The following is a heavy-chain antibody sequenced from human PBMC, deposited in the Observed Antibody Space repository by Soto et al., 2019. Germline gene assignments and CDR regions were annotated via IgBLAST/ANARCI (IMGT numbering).Heavy chain of an antibody. V-gene: IGHV3-30-3*01. CDR3: ASIYHYDFWSGPLDY. CDR1: GFTFSSYA. Sequence: GGSLRLSCAASGFTFSSYAMHWVRQAPGKGLEWVAVISYDGSNKYYADSVKGRFTISRDNSKNTLYLQMNSLRAEDTAVYYCASIYHYDFWSGPLDYWVQGTLVTVSS. D-gene: IGHD3-3*01. CDR2: ISYDGSNK. J-gene: IGHJ4*02.